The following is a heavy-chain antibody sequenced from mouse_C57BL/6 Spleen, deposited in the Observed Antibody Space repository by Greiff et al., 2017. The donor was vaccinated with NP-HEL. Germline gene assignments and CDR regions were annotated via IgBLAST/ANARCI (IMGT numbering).Heavy chain of an antibody. CDR2: IDPSDSYT. V-gene: IGHV1-69*01. J-gene: IGHJ2*01. D-gene: IGHD1-1*02. Sequence: QVQLQQPGAELVMPGASVKLSCKASGYTFTSYWMHWVKQRPGQGLEWIGEIDPSDSYTNYNQKFKCKSTLTVDKSSSTAYMQLSSLTSEDSAVYYCARGGRDYWGQGTTLTVSS. CDR1: GYTFTSYW. CDR3: ARGGRDY.